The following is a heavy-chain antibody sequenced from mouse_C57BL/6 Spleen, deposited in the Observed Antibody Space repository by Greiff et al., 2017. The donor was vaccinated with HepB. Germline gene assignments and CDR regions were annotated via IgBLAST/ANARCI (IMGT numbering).Heavy chain of an antibody. V-gene: IGHV3-6*01. CDR3: ASKGPPTIVSYYAMDY. Sequence: EVQLVESGPGLVKPSQSLSLTCSVTGYSITSGYYWNWIRQFPGNKLEWMGYISYDGSNNYNPSLKNRISITRDTSKNQFFLKLNSVTTEDTATYYCASKGPPTIVSYYAMDYWGQGTSVTVSS. J-gene: IGHJ4*01. CDR1: GYSITSGYY. CDR2: ISYDGSN. D-gene: IGHD2-12*01.